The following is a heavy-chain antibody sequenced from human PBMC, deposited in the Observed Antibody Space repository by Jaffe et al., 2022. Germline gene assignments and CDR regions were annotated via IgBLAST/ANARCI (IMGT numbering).Heavy chain of an antibody. CDR2: IYTSGST. D-gene: IGHD6-19*01. CDR3: ARQTYSSGWVEGGLDY. Sequence: QVQLQESGPGLVKPSQTLSLTCTVSGGSISSGSYYWSWIRQPAGKGLEWIGRIYTSGSTNYNPSLKSRVTISVDTSKNQFSLKLSSVTAADTAVYYCARQTYSSGWVEGGLDYWGQGTLVTVSS. CDR1: GGSISSGSYY. V-gene: IGHV4-61*02. J-gene: IGHJ4*02.